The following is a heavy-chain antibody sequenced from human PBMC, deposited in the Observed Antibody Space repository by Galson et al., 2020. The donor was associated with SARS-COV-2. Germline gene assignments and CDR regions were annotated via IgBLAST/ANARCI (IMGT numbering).Heavy chain of an antibody. CDR1: GYTFTSYG. D-gene: IGHD1-1*01. Sequence: ASVNVSCETSGYTFTSYGLSWVRQAPGQGLDWMGWIRGYNGNTNYAQKLQDRVTMTTETFTGTVNLDLRRLRSDDTALYYCARDLDGHLDYWGQGTLVVVPS. V-gene: IGHV1-18*01. CDR2: IRGYNGNT. CDR3: ARDLDGHLDY. J-gene: IGHJ4*02.